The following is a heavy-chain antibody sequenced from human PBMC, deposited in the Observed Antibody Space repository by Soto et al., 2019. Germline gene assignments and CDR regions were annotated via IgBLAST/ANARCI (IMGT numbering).Heavy chain of an antibody. V-gene: IGHV3-21*01. CDR2: ISSSSSYI. CDR1: GFTFSSYS. CDR3: AREKGGGGRDLFDI. Sequence: GGSLRLSCAASGFTFSSYSMNWVRQAPGKGLEWVSSISSSSSYIYYADSVKGRFTISRDNAKNSLYLQMNSLRAEDTAVYYCAREKGGGGRDLFDIWARGTMVPVSS. J-gene: IGHJ3*02. D-gene: IGHD2-15*01.